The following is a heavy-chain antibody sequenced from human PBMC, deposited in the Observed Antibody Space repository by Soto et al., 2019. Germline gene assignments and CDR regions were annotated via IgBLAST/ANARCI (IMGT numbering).Heavy chain of an antibody. J-gene: IGHJ4*02. V-gene: IGHV3-13*01. CDR3: ARGIRGGLLHFDC. D-gene: IGHD3-10*01. CDR1: GSTFRSYD. Sequence: PXGSLRRSFAAFGSTFRSYDMHWVRQATGKGLDWVSAIGTAGDTYYPGSVKGRFTISRENAKNSLYLQMNSLRAGDTAVYYCARGIRGGLLHFDCWGQGTLVTVSS. CDR2: IGTAGDT.